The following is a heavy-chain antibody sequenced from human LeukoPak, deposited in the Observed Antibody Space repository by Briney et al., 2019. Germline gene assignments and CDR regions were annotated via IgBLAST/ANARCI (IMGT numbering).Heavy chain of an antibody. D-gene: IGHD2-15*01. CDR2: IKKTGSET. CDR1: GFTFSHFW. V-gene: IGHV3-7*01. J-gene: IGHJ4*02. CDR3: ATEDGYCSGGNCYSYFDS. Sequence: HPGGSLRLSCAASGFTFSHFWMSWVRQAPGKGLEWVAYIKKTGSETYYVDSVKGRFTITRDNTRNSLFLQMYSLRAEDTAVYFCATEDGYCSGGNCYSYFDSWGQGTLVTVSS.